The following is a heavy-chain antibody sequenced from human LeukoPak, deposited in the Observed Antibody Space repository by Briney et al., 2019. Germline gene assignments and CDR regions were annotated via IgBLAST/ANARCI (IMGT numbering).Heavy chain of an antibody. V-gene: IGHV3-7*01. CDR2: IKQDGSEK. CDR1: GFTFSSYA. CDR3: ARAGYSSTWYSRYFDL. D-gene: IGHD6-13*01. J-gene: IGHJ2*01. Sequence: GGSLRLSCAASGFTFSSYAMSWVRQAPGKGLEWVANIKQDGSEKYYVDSVKGRFTISRENAKNSLYLQVNSLRAGDTAVYYCARAGYSSTWYSRYFDLWGRGTLVTVSS.